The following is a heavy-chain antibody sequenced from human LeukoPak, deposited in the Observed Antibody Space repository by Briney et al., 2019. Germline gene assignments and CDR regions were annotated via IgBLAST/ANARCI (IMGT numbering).Heavy chain of an antibody. CDR3: ARDGRYSRDYYFDY. D-gene: IGHD6-13*01. Sequence: SETLSLTCTVSGGSVSSGSYYWSWIRQPPGKGLEWIGYIYYSGSTNYNPSLKSRVTISVDTSNNQFSLKLSSVTAADTAVYYCARDGRYSRDYYFDYWGQGTLVTVSS. CDR2: IYYSGST. V-gene: IGHV4-61*01. J-gene: IGHJ4*02. CDR1: GGSVSSGSYY.